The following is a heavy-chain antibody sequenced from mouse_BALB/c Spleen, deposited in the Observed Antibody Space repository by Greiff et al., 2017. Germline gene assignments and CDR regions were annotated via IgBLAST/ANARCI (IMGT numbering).Heavy chain of an antibody. D-gene: IGHD4-1*01. CDR3: AGLGLAY. CDR1: GYAFTNYL. Sequence: VQLQESGAELVRPGTSVKVSCTASGYAFTNYLIEWVKQRPGQGLEWIGVINPGSGGTNYNEKFKGKATLTADKSSSTAYMQLSSLTSDDSAVYFCAGLGLAYWGQGTLVTVSA. CDR2: INPGSGGT. J-gene: IGHJ3*01. V-gene: IGHV1-54*01.